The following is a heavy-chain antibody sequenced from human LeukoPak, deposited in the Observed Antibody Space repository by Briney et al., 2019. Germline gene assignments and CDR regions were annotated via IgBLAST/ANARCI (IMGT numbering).Heavy chain of an antibody. CDR2: IYYSGST. CDR1: GGSISSYY. Sequence: SETLSLTCTVSGGSISSYYWSWIRQPPGKGLEWIGYIYYSGSTNYNPSLKSRVTISVDTSKNQFSLELSSVTAADTAVYYCASGFTAMVVDYWGQGTLVTVSS. D-gene: IGHD5-18*01. CDR3: ASGFTAMVVDY. V-gene: IGHV4-59*01. J-gene: IGHJ4*02.